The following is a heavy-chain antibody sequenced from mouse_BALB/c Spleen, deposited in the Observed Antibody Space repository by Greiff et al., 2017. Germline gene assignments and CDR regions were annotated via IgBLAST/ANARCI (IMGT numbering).Heavy chain of an antibody. D-gene: IGHD2-3*01. CDR3: ARGGWLKDAMDY. V-gene: IGHV1-82*01. CDR2: IYPGDGDT. Sequence: QVQLKQSGPELVKPGASVKISCKASGYAFSSSWMNWVKQRPGQGLEWIGRIYPGDGDTNYNGKFKGKATLTADKSSSTAYMQLSSLTSVDSAVYFCARGGWLKDAMDYWGQGTSVTVSS. J-gene: IGHJ4*01. CDR1: GYAFSSSW.